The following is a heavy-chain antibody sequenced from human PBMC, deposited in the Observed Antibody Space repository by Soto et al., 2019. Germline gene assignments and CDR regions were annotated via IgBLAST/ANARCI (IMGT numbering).Heavy chain of an antibody. V-gene: IGHV4-34*01. J-gene: IGHJ6*02. Sequence: KPSETLSLTCAVYGGSFSGYYWSWIRQPPGKGLEWIGEINHSGSTNYNPSLKSRVTISVDTTKNQFSLKLSSVTAADTAVYYCARGPPKVDIVATTKGRYYYYYYGMDVWGQGTTVTVSS. CDR3: ARGPPKVDIVATTKGRYYYYYYGMDV. CDR1: GGSFSGYY. CDR2: INHSGST. D-gene: IGHD5-12*01.